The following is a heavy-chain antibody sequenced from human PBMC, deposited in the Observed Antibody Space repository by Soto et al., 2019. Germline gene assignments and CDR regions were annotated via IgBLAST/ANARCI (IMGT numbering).Heavy chain of an antibody. CDR3: AKGRTTTVTSLIDY. V-gene: IGHV3-9*01. D-gene: IGHD4-17*01. Sequence: EVQLVESGGGLVQPGRSLRLSCAASGFTFDDYAMHWVRQAPGKGLEWVSGISWNSGSIGYADSVKGRFTISRDNAKNSLYLQMNSLRAEDTALDYCAKGRTTTVTSLIDYWGQGTLVTVSS. CDR2: ISWNSGSI. CDR1: GFTFDDYA. J-gene: IGHJ4*02.